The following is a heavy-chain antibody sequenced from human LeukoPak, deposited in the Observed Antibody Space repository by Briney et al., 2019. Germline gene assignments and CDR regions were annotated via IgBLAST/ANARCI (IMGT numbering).Heavy chain of an antibody. V-gene: IGHV3-15*01. J-gene: IGHJ3*02. CDR2: IKSTRDGGAT. CDR1: GFTFKNAW. Sequence: GGSLRLSCEASGFTFKNAWMIWVRQAPGKGPEWVGRIKSTRDGGATEYAAPVKGRFTISRDDSKNTVYLQMSSLITDDTGVYYCARDDGGDFNDAFDIWGQGTLVTVSS. D-gene: IGHD2-21*02. CDR3: ARDDGGDFNDAFDI.